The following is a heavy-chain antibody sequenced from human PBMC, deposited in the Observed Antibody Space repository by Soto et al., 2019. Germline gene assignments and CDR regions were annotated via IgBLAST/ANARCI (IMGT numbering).Heavy chain of an antibody. CDR3: ARSQGSSTSLEIYYYYYYGMDV. CDR2: IIPIPGTA. D-gene: IGHD2-2*01. J-gene: IGHJ6*02. V-gene: IGHV1-69*01. CDR1: GGTFGSYA. Sequence: QVQLVQSGAEVKKPGSSVKVSCKASGGTFGSYAISWVRQAPGQGLEWMGGIIPIPGTANYAQKFQGRVTIAADEPPSTAYMELRSLRSEDTAVYYCARSQGSSTSLEIYYYYYYGMDVWGQATTVTVSS.